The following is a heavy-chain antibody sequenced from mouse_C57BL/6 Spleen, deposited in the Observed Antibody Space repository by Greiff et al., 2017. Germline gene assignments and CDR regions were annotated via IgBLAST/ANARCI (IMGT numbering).Heavy chain of an antibody. V-gene: IGHV14-2*01. J-gene: IGHJ1*03. Sequence: VQLQQPGAELVKPGASVKLSCTASGFNIKDYYMHWVKQRTEQGLEWIGRIDPEDGETKYAPKFQGKATITADTSSNTANLQLSSLTSEDTAVYYCARGEDYNWCFDVWGTGTTVTVSS. CDR2: IDPEDGET. D-gene: IGHD2-4*01. CDR3: ARGEDYNWCFDV. CDR1: GFNIKDYY.